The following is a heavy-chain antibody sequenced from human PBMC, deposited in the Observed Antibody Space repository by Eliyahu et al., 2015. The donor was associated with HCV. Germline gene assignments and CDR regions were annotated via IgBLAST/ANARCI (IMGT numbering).Heavy chain of an antibody. CDR1: GYTFTSXX. CDR2: ISAYNGNT. D-gene: IGHD5-18*01. J-gene: IGHJ4*02. CDR3: ARVPGAWIQVWLDYFDY. V-gene: IGHV1-18*01. Sequence: QVQLVQSGAEVKKPGASVKVSCKASGYTFTSXXISWVRQAPGQELEWMGWISAYNGNTNYAQKLQGRVTMTTDTSTSTAYMELRSLRSDDTAIYYCARVPGAWIQVWLDYFDYWGQGTLVTVSS.